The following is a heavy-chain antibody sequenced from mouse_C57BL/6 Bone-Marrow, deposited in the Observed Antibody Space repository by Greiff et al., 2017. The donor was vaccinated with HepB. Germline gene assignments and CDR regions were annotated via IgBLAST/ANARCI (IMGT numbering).Heavy chain of an antibody. Sequence: EVQGVESGGGLVQPGGSMKLSCVASGFTFSNYWMNWVRQSPEKGLEWVAQIRLKSDNYATHYAESVKGRFTISRDDSKSSVYLQMNNLRAEDTGIYYCTGYDYDVGAWFAYWGQGTLVTVSA. D-gene: IGHD2-4*01. CDR1: GFTFSNYW. J-gene: IGHJ3*01. CDR2: IRLKSDNYAT. V-gene: IGHV6-3*01. CDR3: TGYDYDVGAWFAY.